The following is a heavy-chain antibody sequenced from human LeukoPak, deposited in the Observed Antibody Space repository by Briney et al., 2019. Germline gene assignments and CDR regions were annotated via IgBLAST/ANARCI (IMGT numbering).Heavy chain of an antibody. J-gene: IGHJ6*04. V-gene: IGHV3-23*01. Sequence: GGSLRLSCAASGFTFSSYEMNWVRQAPGKGLEWVSAISGSGGSTYYADSVKGRFTISRDNSKNTLYLQMNSLRAEDTAVYYCAKACRSTSCYGYSYYGMDVWGKGPAVNVSS. CDR3: AKACRSTSCYGYSYYGMDV. CDR1: GFTFSSYE. D-gene: IGHD2-2*01. CDR2: ISGSGGST.